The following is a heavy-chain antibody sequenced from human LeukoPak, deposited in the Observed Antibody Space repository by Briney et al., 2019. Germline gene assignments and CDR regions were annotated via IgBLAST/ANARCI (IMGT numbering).Heavy chain of an antibody. CDR3: ARAPSGWYSRFDY. CDR2: IKQDGSEK. J-gene: IGHJ4*02. CDR1: GFTFSSYW. Sequence: GGSLRLSCAASGFTFSSYWMSWVRQAPGKGLEWVANIKQDGSEKYYVDSVKGRFTISRDNAKNSLYLQMNSLRAEDTAVYYCARAPSGWYSRFDYWGQGTLVTVSS. D-gene: IGHD6-19*01. V-gene: IGHV3-7*01.